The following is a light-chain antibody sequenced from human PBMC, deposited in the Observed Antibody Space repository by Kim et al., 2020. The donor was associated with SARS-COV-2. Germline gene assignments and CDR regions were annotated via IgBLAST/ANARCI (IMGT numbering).Light chain of an antibody. CDR3: SSFTISSTVV. CDR2: EVS. CDR1: SSDVGVYNF. J-gene: IGLJ1*01. Sequence: QSALTQPASVSGSPGQSITISCTGTSSDVGVYNFVSWYQQHPGKAPKLMIYEVSNRPSGVPDRFSGSKSGNTASLSISGLQPEDEADYYCSSFTISSTVVFGTGTKV. V-gene: IGLV2-14*01.